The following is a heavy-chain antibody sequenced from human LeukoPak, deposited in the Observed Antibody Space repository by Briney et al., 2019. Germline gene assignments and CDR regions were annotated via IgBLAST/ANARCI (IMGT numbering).Heavy chain of an antibody. CDR1: GFSFSNYA. Sequence: GGSLGLSCVPSGFSFSNYAMSWVRQAPGKGLEWVSAISGSGGSTYYADSVKGRFTISRDNSKNTLYLQMNSLRAEDTAVYYCAKDQSSYYYYGMDVWGQGTTVTVSS. V-gene: IGHV3-23*01. J-gene: IGHJ6*02. CDR3: AKDQSSYYYYGMDV. CDR2: ISGSGGST.